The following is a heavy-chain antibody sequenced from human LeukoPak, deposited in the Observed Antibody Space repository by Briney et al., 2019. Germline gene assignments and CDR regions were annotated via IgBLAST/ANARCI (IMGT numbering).Heavy chain of an antibody. CDR1: GASISSESYY. V-gene: IGHV4-61*02. D-gene: IGHD1-26*01. Sequence: PSETLSLTCTVSGASISSESYYWSWLRQSAGKGLEWIGRVYKSVNTNCNPSLKSRVTISVDTSKDQISLRLTSVTAADTAVYYCAREDRDLLIFDYWGQGALVSVSS. CDR3: AREDRDLLIFDY. CDR2: VYKSVNT. J-gene: IGHJ4*02.